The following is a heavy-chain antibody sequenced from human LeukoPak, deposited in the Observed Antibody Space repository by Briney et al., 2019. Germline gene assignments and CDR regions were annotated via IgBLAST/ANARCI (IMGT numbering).Heavy chain of an antibody. D-gene: IGHD2-15*01. V-gene: IGHV4-34*01. CDR2: INHSGST. J-gene: IGHJ4*02. CDR1: GGSFSGYY. CDR3: ASSDCSGGSCYSHFDY. Sequence: PSETLSLTCAVYGGSFSGYYWSRIRQPPGKGLEWIGEINHSGSTNYNPSLKSRVTISVDTSKNQFSLKLSSVTAADTAVYYCASSDCSGGSCYSHFDYWGQGTLVTVSS.